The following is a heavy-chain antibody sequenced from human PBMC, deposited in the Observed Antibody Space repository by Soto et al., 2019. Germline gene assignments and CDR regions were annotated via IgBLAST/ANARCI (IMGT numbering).Heavy chain of an antibody. CDR3: VKGGTYFDY. J-gene: IGHJ4*02. Sequence: EVQLVESGGGLVQPGGSLRLSCAASGFTFNSYWMHWVRQAPGKGLVWVSRIDSDGSSTSYADSVKGRFTISRDNAKNTLYLQMNRLGADETAVYYWVKGGTYFDYWGQGTLVTVSS. CDR1: GFTFNSYW. D-gene: IGHD1-1*01. V-gene: IGHV3-74*01. CDR2: IDSDGSST.